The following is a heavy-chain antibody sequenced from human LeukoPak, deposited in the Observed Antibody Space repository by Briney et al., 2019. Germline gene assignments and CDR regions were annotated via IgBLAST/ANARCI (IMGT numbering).Heavy chain of an antibody. CDR3: ATVVDYYGSGSSNWFDP. CDR2: FDPEDGEI. D-gene: IGHD3-10*01. V-gene: IGHV1-24*01. CDR1: GYTLTELS. Sequence: ASVKVSCKVSGYTLTELSMHWVRQAPGKGLEWMGGFDPEDGEIIYAQKFQGRVTMTEDTSTDTAYMELSSLRSEDTAVYYCATVVDYYGSGSSNWFDPWGQGTLVTVSS. J-gene: IGHJ5*02.